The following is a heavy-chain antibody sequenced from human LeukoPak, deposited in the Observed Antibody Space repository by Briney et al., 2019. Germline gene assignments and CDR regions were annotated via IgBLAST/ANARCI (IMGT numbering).Heavy chain of an antibody. V-gene: IGHV4-31*03. J-gene: IGHJ6*03. D-gene: IGHD3-3*01. CDR3: SRSPDDFWGCLSYYYYFMDG. CDR1: GGSISSGGYY. CDR2: IYYSGST. Sequence: PSETLSLTCTVSGGSISSGGYYWSWIRQHPGKGLEWIGYIYYSGSTYYNPSLKSRVTISVDTSKNQFSLKLSSLAAAGTAVYYCSRSPDDFWGCLSYYYYFMDGLGKGTTVTVSS.